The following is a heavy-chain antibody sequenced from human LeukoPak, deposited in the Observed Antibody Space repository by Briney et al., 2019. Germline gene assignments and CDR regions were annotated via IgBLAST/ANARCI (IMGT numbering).Heavy chain of an antibody. CDR2: IYMTGKT. V-gene: IGHV4-4*07. D-gene: IGHD2-8*01. CDR3: ARDGRDCTNDLCSGYFDT. CDR1: GASISSYY. Sequence: PSETLSLTCTVSGASISSYYWSWLRQPAGKGLEWIGRIYMTGKTNYNPSLESRVTMSVDMSKNQFSLKVSSVTAADTAMYYCARDGRDCTNDLCSGYFDTWGQGTLVTVSS. J-gene: IGHJ4*02.